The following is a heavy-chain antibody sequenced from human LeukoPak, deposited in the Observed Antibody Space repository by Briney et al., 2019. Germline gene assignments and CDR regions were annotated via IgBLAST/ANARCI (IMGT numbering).Heavy chain of an antibody. CDR2: INPNSGGT. D-gene: IGHD7-27*01. J-gene: IGHJ4*02. CDR1: GYTFTGYY. V-gene: IGHV1-2*02. Sequence: ASVTVSCKASGYTFTGYYMHWVRQAPGQGLEWMGWINPNSGGTNYAQKFQGRVTMTRDTSISTAYMELSRLRSDDTAVYYCARVLKPGIEIPYFDYWGQGTLVTVSS. CDR3: ARVLKPGIEIPYFDY.